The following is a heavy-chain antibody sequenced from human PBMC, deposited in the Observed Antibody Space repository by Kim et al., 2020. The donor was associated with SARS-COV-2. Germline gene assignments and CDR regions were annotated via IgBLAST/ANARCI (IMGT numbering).Heavy chain of an antibody. Sequence: ASVKVSCKASGYTFTSYDINWVRQATGQGLEWMGWMNPNSGNTVYAQKFQGRVTMTRNTSISTAYMELSSLRSEDTAVYYCAIGLLRYFDWLLTPGMDVWGQGTTVTVSS. CDR1: GYTFTSYD. D-gene: IGHD3-9*01. CDR3: AIGLLRYFDWLLTPGMDV. J-gene: IGHJ6*02. V-gene: IGHV1-8*01. CDR2: MNPNSGNT.